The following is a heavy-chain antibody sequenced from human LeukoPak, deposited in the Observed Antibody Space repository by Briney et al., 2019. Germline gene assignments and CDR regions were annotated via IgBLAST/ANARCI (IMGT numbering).Heavy chain of an antibody. J-gene: IGHJ5*02. CDR3: ARGTTVTSPRKGNTWFDP. Sequence: SDKVSCKASGGTFSSYAISWVRQAPGQGLEWMGRIIPILGIANYAQKFQGRVTITADKSTSTAYMELSSLRSEDTAVYYCARGTTVTSPRKGNTWFDPWGQGTLVTVSP. D-gene: IGHD4-17*01. CDR1: GGTFSSYA. CDR2: IIPILGIA. V-gene: IGHV1-69*04.